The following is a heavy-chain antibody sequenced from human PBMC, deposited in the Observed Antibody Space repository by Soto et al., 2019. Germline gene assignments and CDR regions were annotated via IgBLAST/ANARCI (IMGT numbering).Heavy chain of an antibody. CDR3: ARGVVP. V-gene: IGHV4-31*03. Sequence: QVQLQESGPGLVKPSQTLSLTCTVSGGSISSGGYYCSWIRHHPGKGMEWIGYIYSSGITYYNPSIKSRVTISVDTSKNQFALKLSSVTSAEKSVYYCARGVVPWGQGTLVTVSS. J-gene: IGHJ5*02. CDR2: IYSSGIT. CDR1: GGSISSGGYY.